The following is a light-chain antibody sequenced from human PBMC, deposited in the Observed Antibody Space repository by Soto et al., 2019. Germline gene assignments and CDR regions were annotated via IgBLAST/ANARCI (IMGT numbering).Light chain of an antibody. CDR1: QSVSSS. CDR2: GAS. J-gene: IGKJ2*01. V-gene: IGKV3-15*01. CDR3: QQYNNWPPYT. Sequence: EIVLTQSPGTLSLSPGERATLSCRASQSVSSSFLAWYRQKPGQAPRLLIFGASTRATGIPARFSGSGSGTEFTLTISSLQSEDFAVYYCQQYNNWPPYTFGQGTKLEIK.